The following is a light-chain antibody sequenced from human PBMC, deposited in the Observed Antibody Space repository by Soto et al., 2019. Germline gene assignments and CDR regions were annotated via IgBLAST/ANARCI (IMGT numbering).Light chain of an antibody. CDR3: SSYTSSSTRHVV. J-gene: IGLJ2*01. Sequence: QSALTQPASVSGSPGQSITISCTGTSSDVGGYNYVSWYQQYPGKAPKLMIYDVSNRPSGVSNRFSGSKSGNTASLTISGLQAEDEADYYCSSYTSSSTRHVVFGGGTKLTVL. V-gene: IGLV2-14*01. CDR2: DVS. CDR1: SSDVGGYNY.